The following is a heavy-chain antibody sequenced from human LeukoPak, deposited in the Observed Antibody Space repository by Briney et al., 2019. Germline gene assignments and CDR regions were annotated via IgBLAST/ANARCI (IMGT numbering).Heavy chain of an antibody. D-gene: IGHD6-19*01. CDR1: GGSISSCY. Sequence: PSETLSLTCTVSGGSISSCYWSWIRQPPGKGLEWIEYIYYSGSTYYNPSLKSRVTISLDTSKNQFSLKLSSVTAADTAVYYCARVGSSGWYRVDHWGQGTLVTVSS. CDR3: ARVGSSGWYRVDH. V-gene: IGHV4-59*08. J-gene: IGHJ4*02. CDR2: IYYSGST.